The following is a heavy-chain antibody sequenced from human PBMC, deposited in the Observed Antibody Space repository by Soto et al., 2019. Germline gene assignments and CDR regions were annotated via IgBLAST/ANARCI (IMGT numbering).Heavy chain of an antibody. V-gene: IGHV1-18*01. Sequence: XSVKGSCKASGYTFTSYTVSWVRQAPGQGLEWVGWIGPSSGNTDSARNLQGRVTMTTDTSTSTAYMELRSLRSDDTAVYYCARDTGNFFDYWGQGTLVTVSS. CDR3: ARDTGNFFDY. CDR2: IGPSSGNT. J-gene: IGHJ4*02. CDR1: GYTFTSYT.